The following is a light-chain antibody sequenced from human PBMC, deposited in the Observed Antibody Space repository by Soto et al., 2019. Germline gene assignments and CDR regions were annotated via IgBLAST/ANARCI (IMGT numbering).Light chain of an antibody. CDR1: SSNIGAGYD. Sequence: QSVLTQPPSVSGAPGQRVTISCTGSSSNIGAGYDVHWYQQLPGTAPKLLIYGNSNRPSGVPDRFSGSKSGTSASLAITGVQADDNADYYCQSYDSSLSGYVFGTGTKLTVL. CDR2: GNS. V-gene: IGLV1-40*01. J-gene: IGLJ1*01. CDR3: QSYDSSLSGYV.